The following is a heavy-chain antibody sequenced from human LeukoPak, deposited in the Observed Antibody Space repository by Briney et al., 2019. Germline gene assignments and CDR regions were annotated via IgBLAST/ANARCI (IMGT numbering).Heavy chain of an antibody. Sequence: GGSLRLVCAASGFTFSTYAMGWVRQDPGKGLEWVSAIRGSGGSTYYAHSVKGRFSISRDNTNNTLYLQMNSQTAEDTAVYYCEKDRRYCSGGSCSESFSIFDYWGQGTLVTDSS. D-gene: IGHD2-15*01. V-gene: IGHV3-23*01. J-gene: IGHJ4*02. CDR3: EKDRRYCSGGSCSESFSIFDY. CDR2: IRGSGGST. CDR1: GFTFSTYA.